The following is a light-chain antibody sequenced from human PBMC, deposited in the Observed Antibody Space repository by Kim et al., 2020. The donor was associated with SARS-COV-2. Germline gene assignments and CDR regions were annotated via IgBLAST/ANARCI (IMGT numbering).Light chain of an antibody. CDR2: QDS. CDR3: QAWASRTTLV. Sequence: SYELTQPPSVSVSPGETVSMTCTGDRLRERYTCWYQQKSGRSPVLVVYQDSKRPSGIPERISGTKSGNIATLTITGTQAVDEADYYCQAWASRTTLVFGG. V-gene: IGLV3-1*01. CDR1: RLRERY. J-gene: IGLJ2*01.